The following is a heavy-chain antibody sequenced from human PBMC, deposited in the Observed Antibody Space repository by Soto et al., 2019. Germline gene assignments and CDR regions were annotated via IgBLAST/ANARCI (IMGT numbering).Heavy chain of an antibody. D-gene: IGHD3-3*01. CDR1: GGTFSSYA. V-gene: IGHV1-69*01. CDR2: IIPIFGTA. CDR3: ARVRSGYKIREDYYYGMDV. Sequence: QVQLVQSGAEVKKPGSSVKVSCKASGGTFSSYAISWVRQAPGQGLEWMGGIIPIFGTANYAQKFQGRVTFTADESTRTAYMELSSLRSEDTAVYYCARVRSGYKIREDYYYGMDVWGQGTTVTVSS. J-gene: IGHJ6*02.